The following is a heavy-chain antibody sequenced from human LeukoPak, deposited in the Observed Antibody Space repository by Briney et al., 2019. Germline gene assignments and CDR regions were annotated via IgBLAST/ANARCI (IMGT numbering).Heavy chain of an antibody. V-gene: IGHV1-8*01. CDR2: MNPNSGNT. Sequence: ASVKVSCKASGYTFTSYDINWVRQATGQGLEWMGWMNPNSGNTGYAQKFQGRVTMTRNTSISTAYMELSSLRSEDTAVYYCARGRHYDILTGYLNWFDPWGQGTLVTVSS. J-gene: IGHJ5*02. D-gene: IGHD3-9*01. CDR3: ARGRHYDILTGYLNWFDP. CDR1: GYTFTSYD.